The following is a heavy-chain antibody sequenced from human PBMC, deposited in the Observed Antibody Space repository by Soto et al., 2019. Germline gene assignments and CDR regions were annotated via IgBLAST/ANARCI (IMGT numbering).Heavy chain of an antibody. D-gene: IGHD2-2*03. V-gene: IGHV5-51*01. J-gene: IGHJ3*02. Sequence: PGKSLKISCKTSGYSFISYWVAWVRQKPGKGLEWMGTFYPGDSTSTYSPSFQGQVTISVDKSISTAYLHLSSLKASDTAMYYCAXIIGYCRNNDCSWTFDIWGQGTMVTVSS. CDR3: AXIIGYCRNNDCSWTFDI. CDR2: FYPGDSTS. CDR1: GYSFISYW.